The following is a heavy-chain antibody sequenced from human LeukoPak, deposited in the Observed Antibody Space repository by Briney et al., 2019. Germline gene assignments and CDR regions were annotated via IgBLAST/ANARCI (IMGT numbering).Heavy chain of an antibody. V-gene: IGHV3-11*06. D-gene: IGHD5-18*01. CDR1: GFTFSDYF. CDR3: ASGSSGYSYGD. J-gene: IGHJ4*02. Sequence: GGSLRLSCAASGFTFSDYFKSWLRQAPGKGPEWVSYISSSGGLTKYADSARGRFTISRDNAKNSLYLQMNSLRAEDTAVYYWASGSSGYSYGDWGQGTAVTVSS. CDR2: ISSSGGLT.